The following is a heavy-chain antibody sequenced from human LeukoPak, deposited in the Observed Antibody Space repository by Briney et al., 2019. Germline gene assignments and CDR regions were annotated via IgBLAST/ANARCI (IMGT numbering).Heavy chain of an antibody. CDR2: ISSRSSDT. Sequence: GGSLRLSCAASGFTFSRYSMNWVRQAPGKGLEWVSRISSRSSDTYYADSVKGRFTISRDNAKNSLYLQMNSLRAEDTAVYYCARDTGYCSSTSCYGVAFDIWGQGTMVTVSS. V-gene: IGHV3-21*05. CDR3: ARDTGYCSSTSCYGVAFDI. J-gene: IGHJ3*02. D-gene: IGHD2-2*01. CDR1: GFTFSRYS.